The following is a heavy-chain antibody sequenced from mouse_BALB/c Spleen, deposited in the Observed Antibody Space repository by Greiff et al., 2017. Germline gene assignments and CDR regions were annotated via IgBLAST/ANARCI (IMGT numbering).Heavy chain of an antibody. V-gene: IGHV3-2*02. CDR3: ACDSSEYYFDY. CDR1: GYSITSDYA. D-gene: IGHD3-2*01. CDR2: ISYSGST. Sequence: EVKLVESGPGLVKPSQSLSLTCTVTGYSITSDYAWNWIRQFPGNKLEWMGYISYSGSTSYNPSLKSRISITRDTSKNQFFLQLNSVTTEDTATYYCACDSSEYYFDYWGQGTTLTVSS. J-gene: IGHJ2*01.